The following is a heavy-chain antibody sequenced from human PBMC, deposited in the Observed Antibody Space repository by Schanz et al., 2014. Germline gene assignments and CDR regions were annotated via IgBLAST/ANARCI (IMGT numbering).Heavy chain of an antibody. Sequence: EVQLLESGGGLVQPGGSLRLSCAASGFTFSTYWMHWVRQAPGKGLVWVSITYSGGSTYYADSVKGRFTISRDNSKNTLYLLMNSLRAEDTAVYYCARPSDSSWYMDVWGKGTTVTVSS. D-gene: IGHD2-21*02. CDR1: GFTFSTYW. J-gene: IGHJ6*03. CDR3: ARPSDSSWYMDV. V-gene: IGHV3-66*01. CDR2: TYSGGST.